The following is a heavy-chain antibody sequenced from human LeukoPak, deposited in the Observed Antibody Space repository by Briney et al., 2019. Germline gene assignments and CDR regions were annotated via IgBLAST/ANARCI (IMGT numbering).Heavy chain of an antibody. D-gene: IGHD2-2*03. CDR3: EKDLGYCSSTSCSVAFDI. V-gene: IGHV3-30*02. CDR2: IRNDGTYK. Sequence: GGSLRLSCVASGLTFSNYGMHWVRQAPGKGLEWVAFIRNDGTYKYYADSVKGRFTISRDNSKNTLYMQMNSLRAEDTAVYYCEKDLGYCSSTSCSVAFDIWGQGTMVTVSS. CDR1: GLTFSNYG. J-gene: IGHJ3*02.